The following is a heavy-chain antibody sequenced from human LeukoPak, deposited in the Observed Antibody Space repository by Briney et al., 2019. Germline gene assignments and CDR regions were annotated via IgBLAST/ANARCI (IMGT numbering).Heavy chain of an antibody. CDR2: IKKDGSEK. CDR3: ARLRSPTDY. D-gene: IGHD4-17*01. J-gene: IGHJ4*02. Sequence: PGGTLRLSCAASGFTFSNYWMSWVRQTPGKGLEWVANIKKDGSEKYYVDSVKGRFTISRDNAKNSLFLQMNSLRAEDTAVYYCARLRSPTDYWGQGTLVTVSS. V-gene: IGHV3-7*01. CDR1: GFTFSNYW.